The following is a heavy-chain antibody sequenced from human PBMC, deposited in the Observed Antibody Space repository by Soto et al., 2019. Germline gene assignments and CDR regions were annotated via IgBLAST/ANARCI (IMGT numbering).Heavy chain of an antibody. Sequence: PGGSLRLSCAASGFIFSGYAMHWVRQAPGKGLEWVAVISYDGNTQYYADSVKGRFTVSRDNSNNILYVEMNNLRDEDTAMYYCAKDTNAYEINFWGQGTLFTVSS. CDR2: ISYDGNTQ. J-gene: IGHJ4*02. CDR3: AKDTNAYEINF. V-gene: IGHV3-30-3*01. CDR1: GFIFSGYA. D-gene: IGHD3-9*01.